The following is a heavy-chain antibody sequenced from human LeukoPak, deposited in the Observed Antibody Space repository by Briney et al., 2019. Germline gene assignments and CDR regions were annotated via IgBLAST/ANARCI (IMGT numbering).Heavy chain of an antibody. V-gene: IGHV1-69*04. CDR3: ARVSGGTDDY. J-gene: IGHJ4*02. D-gene: IGHD4-23*01. CDR1: GGTFSSYA. Sequence: SVKVSCKASGGTFSSYAISWVRQAPGQGLEWMGRTIPILGIANYAQKFQGRVTITADKSTSTAYMELSSLRSEDTAVYYCARVSGGTDDYWGQGTLVTVSS. CDR2: TIPILGIA.